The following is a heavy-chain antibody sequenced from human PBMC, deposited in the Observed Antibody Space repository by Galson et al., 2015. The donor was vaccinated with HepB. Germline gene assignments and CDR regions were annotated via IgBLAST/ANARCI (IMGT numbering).Heavy chain of an antibody. Sequence: SLRLSCAASGFTFSRNWMSWVRQAPGKGLEWVANINQDESQKYYVDSVKGRFTISRDNAKNSLYLQMNSLRVEDTAVYYCARVTVGAAYYDYWGQGTLVTVSS. CDR1: GFTFSRNW. CDR2: INQDESQK. D-gene: IGHD1-26*01. J-gene: IGHJ4*02. CDR3: ARVTVGAAYYDY. V-gene: IGHV3-7*03.